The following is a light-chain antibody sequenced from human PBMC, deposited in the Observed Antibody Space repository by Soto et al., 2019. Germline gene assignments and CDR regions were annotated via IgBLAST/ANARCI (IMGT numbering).Light chain of an antibody. V-gene: IGKV3-11*01. J-gene: IGKJ4*01. CDR2: DSS. CDR1: QSVTNY. CDR3: QQRRVWPLT. Sequence: EYVLTQSPAILSLSPGETATLSCRASQSVTNYLAWYQQRPGQAPRLLLYDSSTRATGIPARFSASGSGTDFTLTISSLEPEDFAVYYCQQRRVWPLTFGGGTKVEIK.